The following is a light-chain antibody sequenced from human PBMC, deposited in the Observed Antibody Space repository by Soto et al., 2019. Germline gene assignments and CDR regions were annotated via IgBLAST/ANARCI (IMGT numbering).Light chain of an antibody. Sequence: QSALTQPASVSGSPGQSITISGTGSSSDIGAFNYVAWYQQHPGKAPKLIIPGVTNRPSGVSSRFSGSKSDYTASLTISGLQAEDEADYYCSSYTTAFFYVFGTGTKLTVL. CDR2: GVT. J-gene: IGLJ1*01. CDR1: SSDIGAFNY. CDR3: SSYTTAFFYV. V-gene: IGLV2-14*01.